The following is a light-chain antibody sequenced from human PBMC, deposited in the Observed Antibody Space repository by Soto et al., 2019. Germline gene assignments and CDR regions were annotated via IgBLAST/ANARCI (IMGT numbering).Light chain of an antibody. CDR2: WAS. V-gene: IGKV4-1*01. CDR1: QSVLYSSNNKNY. CDR3: HQYYTTPWT. Sequence: DSVMTQSPDSLAVSLGERATINCKSSQSVLYSSNNKNYLAWYQQKAGQPPNLIIYWASTRKSGVPDRFSGSGYGTDFTLTISSLQAEDVAVYYCHQYYTTPWTFGQGTRVELK. J-gene: IGKJ1*01.